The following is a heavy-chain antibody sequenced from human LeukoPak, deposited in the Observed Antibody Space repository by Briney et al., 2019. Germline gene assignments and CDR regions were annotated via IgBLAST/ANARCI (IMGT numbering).Heavy chain of an antibody. CDR1: GFTFSSYS. V-gene: IGHV3-21*01. CDR2: ISSSSSYI. CDR3: ARYSGYDSWWFDP. Sequence: GGSLRLSCAASGFTFSSYSMNWVRQAPGKGLEWVSSISSSSSYIYYADSVKGRFTISRDNAKNSLYLRMNSLRAEDTAVYYCARYSGYDSWWFDPWGQGTLVTVSS. D-gene: IGHD5-12*01. J-gene: IGHJ5*02.